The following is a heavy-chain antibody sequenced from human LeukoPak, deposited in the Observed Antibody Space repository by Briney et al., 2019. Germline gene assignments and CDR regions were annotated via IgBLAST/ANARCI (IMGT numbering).Heavy chain of an antibody. CDR2: INHSGST. CDR3: ARRSGRIGMIVKVFDY. Sequence: SETLSLTCAVYGGSFSCYYWSWIRQPPGKGLEWIGEINHSGSTNYNPSLKSRVTISVDTSKNQSSLKLSSVTAADTAVYYCARRSGRIGMIVKVFDYWGQGTLVTVSS. V-gene: IGHV4-34*01. D-gene: IGHD3-22*01. CDR1: GGSFSCYY. J-gene: IGHJ4*02.